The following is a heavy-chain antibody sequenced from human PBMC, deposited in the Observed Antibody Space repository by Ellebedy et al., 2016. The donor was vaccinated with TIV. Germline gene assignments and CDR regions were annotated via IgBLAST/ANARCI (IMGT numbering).Heavy chain of an antibody. CDR2: INDISSHI. Sequence: PGGSLRLSCAASGFTFSSYAMNWVRQAPGKGLGWVSSINDISSHIYYADSLWGRFTISRDNAKNSLFLQMDNLRADDTAVYYCARDPRPYLRYGHYDFWGQGTLVTVSS. D-gene: IGHD3-9*01. J-gene: IGHJ4*02. V-gene: IGHV3-21*01. CDR3: ARDPRPYLRYGHYDF. CDR1: GFTFSSYA.